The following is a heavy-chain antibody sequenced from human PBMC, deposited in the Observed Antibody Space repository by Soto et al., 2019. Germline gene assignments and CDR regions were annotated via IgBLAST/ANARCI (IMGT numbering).Heavy chain of an antibody. CDR1: GFSFSEYS. J-gene: IGHJ6*02. CDR2: ISRHSNYI. Sequence: PGGSLRLSCVASGFSFSEYSMNWVRQAPGKGLEWVSAISRHSNYIHYADSMKGRFTISRDNAKNSLFLQMNSLRAEDTAVYYCAREKGYCTNGICYRDYYGMDVWGQGTTVTVSS. CDR3: AREKGYCTNGICYRDYYGMDV. D-gene: IGHD2-8*01. V-gene: IGHV3-21*01.